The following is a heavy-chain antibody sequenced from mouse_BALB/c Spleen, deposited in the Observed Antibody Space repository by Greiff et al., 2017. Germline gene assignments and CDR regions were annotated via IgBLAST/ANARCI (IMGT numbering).Heavy chain of an antibody. D-gene: IGHD1-1*01. CDR3: ARLDYYGSSVYFDV. J-gene: IGHJ1*01. CDR2: ISYSGST. CDR1: GDSITSGY. Sequence: DVKLVESGPSLVKPSQTLSLTCSVTGDSITSGYWNWIRKFPGNKLEYMGYISYSGSTYYNPSLKSRISITRDTSKNQYYLQLNSVTTEDTATYYCARLDYYGSSVYFDVWGAGTTVTVSS. V-gene: IGHV3-8*02.